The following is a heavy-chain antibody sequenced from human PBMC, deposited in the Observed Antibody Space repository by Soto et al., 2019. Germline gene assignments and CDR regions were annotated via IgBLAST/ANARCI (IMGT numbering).Heavy chain of an antibody. D-gene: IGHD3-22*01. Sequence: SGPTLVNPTQTLTLTCPFSGFSLSTTGVGVGWIRQPPGKGLVWLALIYWDDDNRYSPSLKSRLTITKDTSKNQVVLTMTNMDPVDTATYYCAHRRLGYDSSGYYFDYWGQGTLVTVSS. V-gene: IGHV2-5*02. CDR2: IYWDDDN. CDR3: AHRRLGYDSSGYYFDY. J-gene: IGHJ4*02. CDR1: GFSLSTTGVG.